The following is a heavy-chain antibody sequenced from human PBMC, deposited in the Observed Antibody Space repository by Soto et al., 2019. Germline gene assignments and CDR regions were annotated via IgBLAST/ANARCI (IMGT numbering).Heavy chain of an antibody. D-gene: IGHD3-22*01. CDR2: INPSGGST. CDR1: GYTFTSYY. Sequence: GASVKVSCKASGYTFTSYYMHWVRQAPGQGLEWMGIINPSGGSTSYAQKFQGRVTMTRDTSTSTVYMELSSLRSEDTAVYYCARALHFYDSSGYFYYWGQGTLVTVSS. CDR3: ARALHFYDSSGYFYY. V-gene: IGHV1-46*01. J-gene: IGHJ4*02.